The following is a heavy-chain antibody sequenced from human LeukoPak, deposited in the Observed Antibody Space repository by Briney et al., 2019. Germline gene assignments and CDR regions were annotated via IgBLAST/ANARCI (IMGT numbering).Heavy chain of an antibody. CDR1: GFTFSLYT. CDR3: AKSWNYYDSSGDDALDI. J-gene: IGHJ3*02. D-gene: IGHD3-22*01. Sequence: GRSLRLSCAASGFTFSLYTMHWVRQAPGKGLEWVAVISYDGSDKYYADSVKGRFTISRDNSKNTLYLQMNSLRVEDTAVYYCAKSWNYYDSSGDDALDIWGQGTMVTVSS. V-gene: IGHV3-30*04. CDR2: ISYDGSDK.